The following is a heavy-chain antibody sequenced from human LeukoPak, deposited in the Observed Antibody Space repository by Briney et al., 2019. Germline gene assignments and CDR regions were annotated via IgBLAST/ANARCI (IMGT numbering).Heavy chain of an antibody. CDR1: GFTFSSYS. J-gene: IGHJ4*02. CDR2: ISSSSSYI. V-gene: IGHV3-21*01. D-gene: IGHD3-3*01. Sequence: GGSLRLPCAASGFTFSSYSMNWVRQAPGKGLEWVSSISSSSSYIYYADSVKGRFTISRDNAKNSLYLQMNSLRAEDTAVYYCARDLPPITIFGVVIIQAFFDYWGQGTLVTVSS. CDR3: ARDLPPITIFGVVIIQAFFDY.